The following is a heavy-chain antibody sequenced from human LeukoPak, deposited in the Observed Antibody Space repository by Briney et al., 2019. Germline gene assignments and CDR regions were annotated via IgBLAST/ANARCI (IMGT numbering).Heavy chain of an antibody. CDR1: GGSISSSSYY. V-gene: IGHV4-39*07. D-gene: IGHD3-9*01. CDR3: ARGGRYYAILTGYTSAYYFDY. J-gene: IGHJ4*02. CDR2: IYYSGST. Sequence: PSETLSLTCTVSGGSISSSSYYWGWIRQPPGKGLEWIGSIYYSGSTYYNPSLKSRVTISVDTSKNQFSLKLSSVTAADTAVYYCARGGRYYAILTGYTSAYYFDYWGQGTLVTVSS.